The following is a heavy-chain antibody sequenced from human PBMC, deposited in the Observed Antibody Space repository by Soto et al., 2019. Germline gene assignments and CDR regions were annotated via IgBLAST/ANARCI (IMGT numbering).Heavy chain of an antibody. CDR1: GYTFTSYY. CDR2: INPSGGST. V-gene: IGHV1-46*03. D-gene: IGHD1-7*01. CDR3: ARDKYNWNWPYYYYYMDV. J-gene: IGHJ6*03. Sequence: ASVKVSCKASGYTFTSYYMHWVRQAPGQGLEWMGIINPSGGSTSYAQKFQGRVTMTRDTSTSTVYMELSSLRSEDTAVYYCARDKYNWNWPYYYYYMDVWGKGTTVTVSS.